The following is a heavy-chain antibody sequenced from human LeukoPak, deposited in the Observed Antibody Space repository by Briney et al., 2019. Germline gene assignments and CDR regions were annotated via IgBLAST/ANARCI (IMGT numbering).Heavy chain of an antibody. CDR3: VKDNPALSQ. CDR1: GFSYISQG. D-gene: IGHD5/OR15-5a*01. V-gene: IGHV3-30*02. J-gene: IGHJ4*02. Sequence: PGGSLRLSCAASGFSYISQGMHWVRQVPGMGLEWVAFIKSDENFKKYGDSVKGRFSISIDNSRNMVYLQMNSLKAEDTAMYFCVKDNPALSQRGEEILVTVSS. CDR2: IKSDENFK.